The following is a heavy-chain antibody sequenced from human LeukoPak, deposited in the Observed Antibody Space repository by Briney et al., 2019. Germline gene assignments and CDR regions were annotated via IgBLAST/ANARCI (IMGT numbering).Heavy chain of an antibody. CDR1: GFTFSNYL. CDR3: AMALDY. J-gene: IGHJ4*02. Sequence: GGSLRLSCVASGFTFSNYLMNWVRQAPGKGLEWVSGISHSGGSIYYADSVKGRFTISRDNSKNTLDLQMDRLRVEDTAVYYCAMALDYWGQGTLVTVSS. V-gene: IGHV3-23*01. CDR2: ISHSGGSI.